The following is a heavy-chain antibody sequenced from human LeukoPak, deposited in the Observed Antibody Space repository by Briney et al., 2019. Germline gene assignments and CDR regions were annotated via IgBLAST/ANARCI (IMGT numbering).Heavy chain of an antibody. CDR1: GGSFSGYY. J-gene: IGHJ4*02. D-gene: IGHD3-22*01. V-gene: IGHV4-34*01. CDR3: ARGPHTGVDYYDSSGYYY. CDR2: INHSGST. Sequence: SETLSLTCAVYGGSFSGYYWSWIRQPPGKGPEWIGEINHSGSTNYNPSLKGRVTISVDTSKNQFSLKLSTVTAADTAVYYCARGPHTGVDYYDSSGYYYWGQGTLVTVSS.